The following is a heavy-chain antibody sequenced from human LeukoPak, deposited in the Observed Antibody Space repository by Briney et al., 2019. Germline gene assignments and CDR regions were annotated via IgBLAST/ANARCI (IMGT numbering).Heavy chain of an antibody. CDR1: GYTFTGSY. J-gene: IGHJ5*02. CDR3: ARDFYYASSGWFDP. CDR2: INPNSGGI. V-gene: IGHV1-2*02. Sequence: ASVKVSCKASGYTFTGSYIHWVRQAPGQGLEWMGWINPNSGGINYAQKVQGRVTMTSDTSISTAYMELSSLTSDDTAVYYCARDFYYASSGWFDPWGQGTLVIVSS. D-gene: IGHD3-22*01.